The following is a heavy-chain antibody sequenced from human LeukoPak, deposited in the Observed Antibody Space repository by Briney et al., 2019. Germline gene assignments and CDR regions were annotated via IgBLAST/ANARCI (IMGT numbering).Heavy chain of an antibody. D-gene: IGHD4-23*01. Sequence: GRSLRLSCAASGFTFSNYGMHGVRQAPGKGPGWVAVIWYDGSNKYYVDSVKGRFTISRDNSKNTLYLQMNSLRAEDTAVYYCAKAGFTVAYFDYWGQGTLVTVSS. CDR2: IWYDGSNK. CDR1: GFTFSNYG. CDR3: AKAGFTVAYFDY. J-gene: IGHJ4*02. V-gene: IGHV3-33*06.